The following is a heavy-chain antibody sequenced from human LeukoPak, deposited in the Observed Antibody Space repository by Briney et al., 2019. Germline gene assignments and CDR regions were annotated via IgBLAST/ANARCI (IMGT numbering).Heavy chain of an antibody. CDR2: MSYSGNT. CDR3: ARFSSGPNWFDA. Sequence: PSETLSLTCTVSGASISSQFWSWIRQPPGKRPEYIGYMSYSGNTNYNPSPKSRVTISLDTSKNQFSLKLSSLTAADTAVYYCARFSSGPNWFDAWGQGTLVTVSS. D-gene: IGHD2-8*01. CDR1: GASISSQF. V-gene: IGHV4-59*11. J-gene: IGHJ5*02.